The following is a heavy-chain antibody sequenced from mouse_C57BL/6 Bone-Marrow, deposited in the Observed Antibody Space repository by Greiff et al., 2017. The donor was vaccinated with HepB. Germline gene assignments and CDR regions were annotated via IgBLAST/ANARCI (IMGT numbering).Heavy chain of an antibody. Sequence: QVQLQQPGAELVRPGTSVKLSCKASGYTFTSYWMHWVKQRPGQGLEWIGVIDPSDSYTNYNQKFKGKATLTVDTSSSTAYMQLSSLTSEDSAVYYCARWGYDYQAWFAYWGQGTLVTVSA. CDR3: ARWGYDYQAWFAY. V-gene: IGHV1-59*01. CDR1: GYTFTSYW. CDR2: IDPSDSYT. J-gene: IGHJ3*01. D-gene: IGHD2-4*01.